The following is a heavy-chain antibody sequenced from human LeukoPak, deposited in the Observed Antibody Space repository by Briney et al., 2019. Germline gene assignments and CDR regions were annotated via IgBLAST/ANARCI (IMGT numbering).Heavy chain of an antibody. V-gene: IGHV3-23*01. D-gene: IGHD2-15*01. CDR1: GFTFSSYA. Sequence: PGGSLRLSCAASGFTFSSYAMSWVRQAPVKELEWVSAISGSGGSTYYADSVKGRFTISRDNSKNTLYLQMNSLRAEDTAVYYCASDSTGEFDYWGQGTLVTVSS. CDR3: ASDSTGEFDY. J-gene: IGHJ4*02. CDR2: ISGSGGST.